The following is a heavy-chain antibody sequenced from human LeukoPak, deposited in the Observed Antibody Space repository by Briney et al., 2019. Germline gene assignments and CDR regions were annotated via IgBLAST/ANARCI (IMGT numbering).Heavy chain of an antibody. D-gene: IGHD3-22*01. CDR1: GFTFSSYW. Sequence: QSGGSLRLSCAASGFTFSSYWMHWVRQAPGKGLVWVSRINSDGSSTRYADSVKGRFTISRDNAKNTLFLQMNSLRAEDTAVYYCANNLITMIVVATEAFDIWGQGTMVTVSS. J-gene: IGHJ3*02. CDR2: INSDGSST. CDR3: ANNLITMIVVATEAFDI. V-gene: IGHV3-74*01.